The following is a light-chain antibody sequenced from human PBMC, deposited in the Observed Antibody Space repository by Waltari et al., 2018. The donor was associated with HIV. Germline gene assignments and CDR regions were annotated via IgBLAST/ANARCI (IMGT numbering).Light chain of an antibody. CDR1: QSVRSN. CDR3: QQYDSWPPYT. Sequence: IMMTQSPATLSLSPGERATLLCRASQSVRSNLAWYQQKPGKAPRLLIYGASTRDTGIPARFSGSGSGTEFTLTISSLQSEDFAVYYCQQYDSWPPYTFGQGTKLEIK. CDR2: GAS. J-gene: IGKJ2*01. V-gene: IGKV3-15*01.